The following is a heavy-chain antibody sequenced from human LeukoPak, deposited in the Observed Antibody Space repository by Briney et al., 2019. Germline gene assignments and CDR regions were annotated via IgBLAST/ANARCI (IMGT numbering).Heavy chain of an antibody. CDR2: ISSSSSYI. D-gene: IGHD2-15*01. J-gene: IGHJ3*02. V-gene: IGHV3-21*01. CDR3: VKDGTGLTARINGFDI. CDR1: GFTFSSYS. Sequence: GGSLRLPCAASGFTFSSYSMNWVRQAPGKGLEWVSSISSSSSYIYYADSVKGRFTISRDNAKNSLYLQMNSLKPEDTAVYFCVKDGTGLTARINGFDIWGQGTLVTVSS.